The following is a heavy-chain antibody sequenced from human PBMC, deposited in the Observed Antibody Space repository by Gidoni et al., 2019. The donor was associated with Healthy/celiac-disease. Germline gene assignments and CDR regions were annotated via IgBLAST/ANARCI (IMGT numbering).Heavy chain of an antibody. CDR3: ARTPESPFIVVVPAAMGFDY. V-gene: IGHV1-8*01. D-gene: IGHD2-2*01. Sequence: QVQLVQSGAEVKKPGASVKVSCKASGYTFTSYDINWVRQATGQGLEWMGWMNPNSGNTGYAQKFQGRVTMTRNTSISTAYMELSSLRSEDTAVYYCARTPESPFIVVVPAAMGFDYWGQGTLVTVSS. CDR1: GYTFTSYD. CDR2: MNPNSGNT. J-gene: IGHJ4*02.